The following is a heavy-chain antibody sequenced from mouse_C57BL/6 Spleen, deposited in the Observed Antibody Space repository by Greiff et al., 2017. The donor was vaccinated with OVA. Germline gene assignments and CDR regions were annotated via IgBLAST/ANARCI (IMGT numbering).Heavy chain of an antibody. CDR3: AREELLLRFDY. CDR1: GYTFTSYW. CDR2: IHPNSGST. V-gene: IGHV1-64*01. D-gene: IGHD1-1*01. Sequence: QVQLQQSGAELVKPGASVKLSCKASGYTFTSYWMHWVKQRPGQGLEWIGMIHPNSGSTNYNEKFKSKATLTVDKSSSTAYMQLSSLTSEDSAVYYCAREELLLRFDYWGQGTTLTVSS. J-gene: IGHJ2*01.